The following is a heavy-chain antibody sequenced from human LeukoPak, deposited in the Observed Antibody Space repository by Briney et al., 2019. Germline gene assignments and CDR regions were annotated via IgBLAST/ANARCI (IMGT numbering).Heavy chain of an antibody. CDR1: GYTFTGYY. V-gene: IGHV1-2*02. CDR2: INPNSGGP. CDR3: ARDRVATTGFDP. D-gene: IGHD5-12*01. J-gene: IGHJ5*02. Sequence: ASVKVSCKASGYTFTGYYMHWVRQAPGQGLEWMGWINPNSGGPNYAQKFQGRVTMTRDTSISTAYMELSRLRSDDTAVYYCARDRVATTGFDPWGQGTLVTVSS.